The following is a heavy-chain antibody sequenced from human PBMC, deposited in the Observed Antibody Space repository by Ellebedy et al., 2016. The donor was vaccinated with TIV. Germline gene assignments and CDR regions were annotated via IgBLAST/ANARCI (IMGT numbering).Heavy chain of an antibody. CDR1: GFTFSDYH. V-gene: IGHV3-23*01. CDR3: AKDNSGTYYYYGMDV. Sequence: GESLKISCAASGFTFSDYHMNWVRQAPGKGLEWVSSIIVGGSTYDADSVKGRFTIARDNSKNTLYLQMNSLRAEDTAVYYCAKDNSGTYYYYGMDVWGQGTTVTVSS. J-gene: IGHJ6*02. D-gene: IGHD1-26*01. CDR2: IIVGGST.